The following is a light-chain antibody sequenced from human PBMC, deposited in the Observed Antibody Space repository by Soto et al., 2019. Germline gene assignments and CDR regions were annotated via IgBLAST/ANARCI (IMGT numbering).Light chain of an antibody. CDR2: SDT. CDR3: AAWDGSLSGRV. V-gene: IGLV1-47*02. J-gene: IGLJ2*01. Sequence: QSVLTQSPSASATPGQRVTISCSGSSSNIGSNYVYWYRQLPGTAPKLIIYSDTQRPSGVPDRFSGSKSGTSASLVISGLRSEDEADYYCAAWDGSLSGRVFGGGTKLTVL. CDR1: SSNIGSNY.